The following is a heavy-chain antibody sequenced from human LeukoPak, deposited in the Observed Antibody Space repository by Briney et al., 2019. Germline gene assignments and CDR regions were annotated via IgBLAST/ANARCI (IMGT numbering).Heavy chain of an antibody. CDR3: ARHSLLVIRGIDY. V-gene: IGHV4-39*01. D-gene: IGHD3-22*01. CDR2: IYFSGST. J-gene: IGHJ4*02. CDR1: GGSFTSSSYY. Sequence: SETLSLTCTVSGGSFTSSSYYCGWIRQPPGKGLEWIGSIYFSGSTYYNPSLKSRVTISVDTTKRQFSLYVMSVTAADTCMYCCARHSLLVIRGIDYWGQGTLVTVSS.